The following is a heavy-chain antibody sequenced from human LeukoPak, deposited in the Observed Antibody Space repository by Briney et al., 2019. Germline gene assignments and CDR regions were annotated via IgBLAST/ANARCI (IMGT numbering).Heavy chain of an antibody. Sequence: SGTLSLTCAVSGCSISSSNWWSWVRQPPGKGLEWIGEIYHSGSTNYNPSLKSRVTISVDKSKNQFSLKLSSVTAADTAVYYCAREGLGYCSGGSCYNWFDPWGQGTLVTVSS. CDR1: GCSISSSNW. V-gene: IGHV4-4*02. CDR2: IYHSGST. CDR3: AREGLGYCSGGSCYNWFDP. D-gene: IGHD2-15*01. J-gene: IGHJ5*02.